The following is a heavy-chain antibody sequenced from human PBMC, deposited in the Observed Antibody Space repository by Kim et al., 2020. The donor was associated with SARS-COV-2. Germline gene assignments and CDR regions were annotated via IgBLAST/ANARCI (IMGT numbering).Heavy chain of an antibody. CDR3: AREGPSQVGDTETGDAFDI. J-gene: IGHJ3*02. D-gene: IGHD1-26*01. CDR1: GFTFSDFW. CDR2: IKQDGSKK. Sequence: GGSLRLSCAASGFTFSDFWMTWVRQAPGKGLEWVASIKQDGSKKNYMDSVRGRFAISRDNARNSLYLQINRLRVDDTAMYYCAREGPSQVGDTETGDAFDIGGQGTMVTVSS. V-gene: IGHV3-7*01.